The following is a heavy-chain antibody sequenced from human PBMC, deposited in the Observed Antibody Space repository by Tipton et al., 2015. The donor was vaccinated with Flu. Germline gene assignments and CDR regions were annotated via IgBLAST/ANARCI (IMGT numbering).Heavy chain of an antibody. D-gene: IGHD3-10*01. Sequence: TLSLTCTVSGGSISSYYWSWIRQPPGKGLEWIGYIYYSGSTNYNPSLKSRVTISVDTSKNQFSLKLSSVTAADTAVYYCASSPPPTMVRGVTRYDYWGQGTLVTVSS. CDR3: ASSPPPTMVRGVTRYDY. J-gene: IGHJ4*02. CDR1: GGSISSYY. V-gene: IGHV4-59*08. CDR2: IYYSGST.